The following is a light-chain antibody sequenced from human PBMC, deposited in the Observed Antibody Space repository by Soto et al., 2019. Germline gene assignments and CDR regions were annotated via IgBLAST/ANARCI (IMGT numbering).Light chain of an antibody. Sequence: AIQLPQSPSSLSASVGDRVTITCRASQGISSALAWYQQKPGKAPKLLIYDASSLESGVPSRFRGSGSGTDFTLTISSLQPEDFATYYCQQFNNYPSFGGGTKVEIK. CDR2: DAS. CDR1: QGISSA. V-gene: IGKV1D-13*01. J-gene: IGKJ4*01. CDR3: QQFNNYPS.